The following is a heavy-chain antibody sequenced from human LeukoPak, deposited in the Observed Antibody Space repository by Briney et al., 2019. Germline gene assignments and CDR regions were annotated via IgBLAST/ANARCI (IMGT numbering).Heavy chain of an antibody. CDR1: GLAFSSNY. Sequence: GGSLRLSCAASGLAFSSNYMTWVRQAPGKGLEWVSVVYSGGSTEYADSVKGRFTISRDNSKNTLYLQMNSLRAEDTAVYYCARTSSAVNTKGLDSWGQGTLVTVSS. CDR2: VYSGGST. D-gene: IGHD6-13*01. V-gene: IGHV3-53*01. J-gene: IGHJ4*02. CDR3: ARTSSAVNTKGLDS.